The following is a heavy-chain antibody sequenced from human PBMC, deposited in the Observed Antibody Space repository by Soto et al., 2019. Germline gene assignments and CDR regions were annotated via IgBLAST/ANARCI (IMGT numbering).Heavy chain of an antibody. J-gene: IGHJ3*02. CDR2: INPATGAA. D-gene: IGHD3-3*01. V-gene: IGHV1-2*02. CDR1: GYPVTAYY. Sequence: QLHLVHSGAVVKKPGASVTVSCSASGYPVTAYYMHWVRQAPGRGLGWMGGINPATGAAKYTQTFKGRVTMTRDTSTSTVFMELGGLTSGDTAVFYCARGGGVGVAGSAAFDMWGQGTLVTVSS. CDR3: ARGGGVGVAGSAAFDM.